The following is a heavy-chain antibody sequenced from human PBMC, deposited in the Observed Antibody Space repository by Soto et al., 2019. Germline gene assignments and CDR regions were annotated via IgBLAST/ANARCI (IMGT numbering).Heavy chain of an antibody. D-gene: IGHD6-19*01. CDR1: GGSISSSSYY. CDR3: ARQVRQWLVSAAYYFDY. J-gene: IGHJ4*02. Sequence: PSETLSLTCTVSGGSISSSSYYWGWIRQPPGKGLEWIGSIYYSGSTYYNPSLKSRVTISVDTSKNQFSLKLSSVTAADTAVYYCARQVRQWLVSAAYYFDYWGQGTLVTVSS. V-gene: IGHV4-39*01. CDR2: IYYSGST.